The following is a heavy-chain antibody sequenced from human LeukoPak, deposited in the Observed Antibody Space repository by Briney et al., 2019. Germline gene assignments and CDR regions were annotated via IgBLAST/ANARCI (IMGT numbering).Heavy chain of an antibody. CDR1: GGSISSSSYY. CDR2: IYYSGST. Sequence: PSETLSLTCTVSGGSISSSSYYWGWIRQPPGKGLEWIGSIYYSGSTYYNPSLKSRVTISVDTSKNQFSLKLSSVTAADTAVYYCAREFGVGGYNFLRHYMYNWFDPWGQGTLVTVSS. V-gene: IGHV4-39*07. J-gene: IGHJ5*02. D-gene: IGHD3-10*01. CDR3: AREFGVGGYNFLRHYMYNWFDP.